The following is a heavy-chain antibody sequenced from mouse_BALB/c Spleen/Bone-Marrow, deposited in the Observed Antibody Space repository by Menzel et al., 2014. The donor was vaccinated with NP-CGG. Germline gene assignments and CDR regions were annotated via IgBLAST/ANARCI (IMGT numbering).Heavy chain of an antibody. CDR2: INPSSGYT. Sequence: VQLVESAAELARPGASVKMSCKASGYTFTSYTMHWVKQRPGQGLEWIGYINPSSGYTEYNQKFKDKTTLTADKSSSTAYMQLSSLTSEDSAVYYCARVITTTRRPWFAYWGQGTLVTVSA. D-gene: IGHD2-4*01. J-gene: IGHJ3*01. V-gene: IGHV1-4*02. CDR3: ARVITTTRRPWFAY. CDR1: GYTFTSYT.